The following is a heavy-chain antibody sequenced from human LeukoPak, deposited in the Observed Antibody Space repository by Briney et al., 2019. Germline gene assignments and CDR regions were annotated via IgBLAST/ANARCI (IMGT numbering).Heavy chain of an antibody. Sequence: GGSLRLSCAASGLTVSSNCMSWVRQAPGKGLEWVSFIYSGGNTYYADSVKGRFTISRDNSKSTLYLQMNSLRAEDTAIYYCAKNGDRGAYCTGGTCYPYFYYYMDVWGKGTTVTI. V-gene: IGHV3-53*01. CDR2: IYSGGNT. J-gene: IGHJ6*03. CDR3: AKNGDRGAYCTGGTCYPYFYYYMDV. CDR1: GLTVSSNC. D-gene: IGHD2-15*01.